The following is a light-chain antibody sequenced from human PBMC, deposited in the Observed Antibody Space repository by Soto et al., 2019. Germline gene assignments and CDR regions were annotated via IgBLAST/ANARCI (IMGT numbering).Light chain of an antibody. CDR3: QQYYSYSPLT. V-gene: IGKV1-5*01. CDR2: DAS. J-gene: IGKJ4*01. Sequence: DIQITQSPSTLSASVGDRVTITCRASQSISSWLAWYQQKPGKAPKLLIYDASSLESGVPSRFSGSGSGTEFTLTISSLQPDDFTTYYCQQYYSYSPLTFGGGTKVEIK. CDR1: QSISSW.